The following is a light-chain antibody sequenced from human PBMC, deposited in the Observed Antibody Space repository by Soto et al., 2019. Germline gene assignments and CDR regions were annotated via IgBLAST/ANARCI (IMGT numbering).Light chain of an antibody. CDR2: DAS. V-gene: IGKV1-5*01. CDR1: QTIGRW. CDR3: QQYNSYSWT. J-gene: IGKJ1*01. Sequence: DIQMTQSPSSLSASVGDRVTVTCRASQTIGRWLAWYQQKPGRAPKLLIFDASSLESGVPSRFSGSRSGTEFTLTISSLQPDDFATYYCQQYNSYSWTFGQGTKVDIK.